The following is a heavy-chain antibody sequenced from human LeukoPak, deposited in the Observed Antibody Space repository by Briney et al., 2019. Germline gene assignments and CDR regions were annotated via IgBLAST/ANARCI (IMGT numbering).Heavy chain of an antibody. V-gene: IGHV1-24*01. CDR1: GYTLTELS. Sequence: ASVKVSCKVSGYTLTELSMHWVRQAPGKGLEWMGGFDPEDGETIYAQKFQGRVTMTEDTSTDTAYMELSSLRSDDTAVYYCARVGSSWLYYYYYMDVWGKGTTVTVSS. J-gene: IGHJ6*03. D-gene: IGHD6-13*01. CDR2: FDPEDGET. CDR3: ARVGSSWLYYYYYMDV.